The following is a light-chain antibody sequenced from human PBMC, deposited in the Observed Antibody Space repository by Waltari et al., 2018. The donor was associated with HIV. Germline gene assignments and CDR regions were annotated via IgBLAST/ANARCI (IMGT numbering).Light chain of an antibody. CDR2: EVN. J-gene: IGLJ3*02. Sequence: QSALTQPASVSGSPGQSITISCTGTSSDVGSYYLVSWYQQHPGKAPTLMIYEVNKRPAGVSNRFSGSKSGNTASLTISGLQAEDEADFYCCSYAGSSTLVFGGGTKLTVL. V-gene: IGLV2-23*02. CDR1: SSDVGSYYL. CDR3: CSYAGSSTLV.